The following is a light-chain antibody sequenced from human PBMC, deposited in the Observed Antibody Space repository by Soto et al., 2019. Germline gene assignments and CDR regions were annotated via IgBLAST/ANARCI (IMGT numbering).Light chain of an antibody. CDR1: QTISND. V-gene: IGKV3-15*01. J-gene: IGKJ4*01. Sequence: EVVMTQSPATVSVSPGEGVTLSCRASQTISNDLAWYQQKPGQAPRLLIYGASTSATGVPARISGGGSGTEFTLTISCLQSEDFAFYYCQQNNKWPPVTFGGGTKVEIK. CDR3: QQNNKWPPVT. CDR2: GAS.